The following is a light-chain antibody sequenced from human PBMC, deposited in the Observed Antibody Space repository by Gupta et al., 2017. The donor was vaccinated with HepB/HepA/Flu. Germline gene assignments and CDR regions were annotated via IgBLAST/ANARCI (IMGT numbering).Light chain of an antibody. Sequence: QLVLTQSPSASASLGAPVKLTCTLSSGHSSYAIAWHQQQPEKGPRYLMNLNSDGSHTKGDGIPDRFSGSSSGAERYLTISSLQSEDEADYYCQTWGTGIHVVFGGGTKLTVL. J-gene: IGLJ2*01. CDR1: SGHSSYA. CDR2: LNSDGSH. CDR3: QTWGTGIHVV. V-gene: IGLV4-69*01.